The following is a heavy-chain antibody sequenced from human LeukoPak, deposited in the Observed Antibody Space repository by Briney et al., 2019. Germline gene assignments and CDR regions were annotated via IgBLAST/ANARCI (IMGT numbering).Heavy chain of an antibody. V-gene: IGHV3-21*01. CDR3: ARGERYSGYDSLGDY. J-gene: IGHJ4*02. Sequence: GRSLRLSCAASGFTFSSYSMNWVRQAPGKGREWVSSISSSSSYIYYADSLKGRFTISRDNAKNSLYLQMNSLRAEDTAVYYCARGERYSGYDSLGDYWGQGTLVTVSS. D-gene: IGHD5-12*01. CDR2: ISSSSSYI. CDR1: GFTFSSYS.